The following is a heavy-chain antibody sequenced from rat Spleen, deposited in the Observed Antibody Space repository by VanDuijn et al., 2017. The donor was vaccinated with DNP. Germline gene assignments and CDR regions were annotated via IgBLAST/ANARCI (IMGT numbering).Heavy chain of an antibody. D-gene: IGHD1-1*01. J-gene: IGHJ2*01. V-gene: IGHV5-25*01. CDR2: ISPSGGST. CDR3: ARHGVYYYSSSFDY. CDR1: GFTFSNYD. Sequence: EVQLVESGGGLVQPGRSLKLSCAASGFTFSNYDMAWVRQAPTKGLEWVASISPSGGSTYYRDSVKGRFTVSRDNAKSSLYLQMDSLRSEDTATYYCARHGVYYYSSSFDYWGQGVMVTVSS.